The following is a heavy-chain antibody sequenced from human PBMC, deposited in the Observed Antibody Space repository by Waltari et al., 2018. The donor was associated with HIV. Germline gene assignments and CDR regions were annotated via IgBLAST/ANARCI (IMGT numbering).Heavy chain of an antibody. CDR2: ISSSSSYI. CDR1: GFTFSSYS. V-gene: IGHV3-21*01. Sequence: EVQLVASGGGLVKPGGSLRLSCAASGFTFSSYSMNCVRQAPGTGPEWVSSISSSSSYIYYADAVKGRFTISRDNAKNSLYLQMNSLRAEDTAVYYCARDRCNDYSNECYYYGMDVWGQGTTVTVSS. D-gene: IGHD4-4*01. J-gene: IGHJ6*02. CDR3: ARDRCNDYSNECYYYGMDV.